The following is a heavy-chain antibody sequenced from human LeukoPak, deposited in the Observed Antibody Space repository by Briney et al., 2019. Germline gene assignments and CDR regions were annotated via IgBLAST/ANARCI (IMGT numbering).Heavy chain of an antibody. J-gene: IGHJ3*01. CDR1: GFTFSSYS. V-gene: IGHV3-48*02. D-gene: IGHD3-10*01. CDR3: ARGPDGSGTNAFDV. Sequence: PGGSLRLSCAASGFTFSSYSMNWVRQAPGKGLEWVSYISGGSSIMYYADSVKGRFTISRDNAKNSLYLQMNSLRDADTAVYYCARGPDGSGTNAFDVWGQGTIVTASS. CDR2: ISGGSSIM.